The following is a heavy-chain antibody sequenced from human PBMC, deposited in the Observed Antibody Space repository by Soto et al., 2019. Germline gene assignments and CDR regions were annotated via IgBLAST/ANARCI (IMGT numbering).Heavy chain of an antibody. CDR3: ARGGGNWNYVDY. Sequence: KASETLSLTCTVSGGSVSSGSYHWSWIRQPPGKGLEWIGYIYYSGSTNYNPSLKSRVTISVDTSKNQFSLKLSSVTAADTAVYYCARGGGNWNYVDYWGQGTLVTVSS. CDR1: GGSVSSGSYH. V-gene: IGHV4-61*01. CDR2: IYYSGST. D-gene: IGHD1-20*01. J-gene: IGHJ4*02.